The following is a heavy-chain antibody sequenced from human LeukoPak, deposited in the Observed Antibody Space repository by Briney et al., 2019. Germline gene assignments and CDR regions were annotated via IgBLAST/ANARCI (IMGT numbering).Heavy chain of an antibody. Sequence: GGSLRLSCAASGFTFSSYAMSWVRQAPGKGLEWVSAISGSGGSTYYADSVKGRFTISRDNSKNTLYLQMNSLRAEDTAVYYCAKETAGPNCSGGSCYWGLLFDYWGQGTLVTVSS. CDR3: AKETAGPNCSGGSCYWGLLFDY. D-gene: IGHD2-15*01. CDR1: GFTFSSYA. J-gene: IGHJ4*02. CDR2: ISGSGGST. V-gene: IGHV3-23*01.